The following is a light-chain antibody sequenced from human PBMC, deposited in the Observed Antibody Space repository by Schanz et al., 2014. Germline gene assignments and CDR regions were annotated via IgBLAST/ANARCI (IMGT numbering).Light chain of an antibody. Sequence: EIVLTQSPGTLSLSPGERATLSCKASQSISGYDLAWYQQKPGQAPRLLIYGAFDRATGIPDRFSGSGSGTDFTLTISRLEPEDFAVYYCQHYGSSPPYTFGQGTKLEIK. CDR2: GAF. CDR3: QHYGSSPPYT. J-gene: IGKJ2*01. V-gene: IGKV3-20*01. CDR1: QSISGYD.